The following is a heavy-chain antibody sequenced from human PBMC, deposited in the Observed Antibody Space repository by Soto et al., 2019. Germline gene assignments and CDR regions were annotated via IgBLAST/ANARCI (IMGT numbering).Heavy chain of an antibody. CDR3: AREPLWMPSTDHNYARDV. CDR1: EFTFNSYT. D-gene: IGHD3-16*01. CDR2: ISHDGTDK. V-gene: IGHV3-30-3*01. Sequence: QVQLVESGGGVVQPGRSLRLSCAASEFTFNSYTMHWVRQAPGKGLEWVALISHDGTDKYYADSVKGRFTISRDNSKNTLYQQMNSLRAEDTAVYYCAREPLWMPSTDHNYARDVWGQGTTVTVSS. J-gene: IGHJ6*02.